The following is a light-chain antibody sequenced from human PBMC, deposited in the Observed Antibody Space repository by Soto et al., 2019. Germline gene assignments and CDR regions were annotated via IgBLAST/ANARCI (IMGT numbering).Light chain of an antibody. V-gene: IGKV3-20*01. J-gene: IGKJ2*01. Sequence: EIVLTQSPGTLSLSPGERATLSCRASQSISSSYLAWYQHQPGQAPRLLIYAASSRATGIPDRFSGSGSGTDFTLTISSLEPEDFAVYFCQQYSSSSYTFGQGTKLEIK. CDR3: QQYSSSSYT. CDR1: QSISSSY. CDR2: AAS.